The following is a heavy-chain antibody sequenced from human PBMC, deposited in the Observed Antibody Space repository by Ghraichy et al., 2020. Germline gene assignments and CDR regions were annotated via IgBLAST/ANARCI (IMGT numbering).Heavy chain of an antibody. CDR3: AKDDNYYDSSGYGYYYVMDV. Sequence: GGSLRLSCAASGFTFSSYAMSWVRQAPGKGLEWVSAISGSGGSTYYADSVKGRFTISRDNSKNTLYLQMNSLRAEDTAVYYCAKDDNYYDSSGYGYYYVMDVWGQGTTVTVSS. D-gene: IGHD3-22*01. CDR2: ISGSGGST. J-gene: IGHJ6*02. V-gene: IGHV3-23*01. CDR1: GFTFSSYA.